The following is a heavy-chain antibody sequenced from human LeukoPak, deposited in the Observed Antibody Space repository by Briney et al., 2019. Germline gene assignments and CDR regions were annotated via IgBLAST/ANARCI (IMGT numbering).Heavy chain of an antibody. V-gene: IGHV3-48*03. CDR3: ASLYSSGLV. J-gene: IGHJ4*02. D-gene: IGHD6-19*01. CDR1: GFTFSSYE. Sequence: PGGSLRLSCAASGFTFSSYEMNWVRKAPGKGLEWVSYISSSGSTIYYADSVKGRFTISRDNAKNSLYLQMNSLRAEDTAVYYCASLYSSGLVWGQGTLVTVSS. CDR2: ISSSGSTI.